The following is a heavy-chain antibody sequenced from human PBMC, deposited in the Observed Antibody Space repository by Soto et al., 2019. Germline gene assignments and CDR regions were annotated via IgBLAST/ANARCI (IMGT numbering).Heavy chain of an antibody. J-gene: IGHJ4*02. CDR3: ARDAIEYSGFGYFDY. V-gene: IGHV3-30-3*01. D-gene: IGHD2-21*01. Sequence: QVQLVESGGGVVQPGRSLRLSCAASGFTFSSYAMHWVRQAPGKGLEWVAVISYDGSNKYYADSVKGRFTISRDNSKNTLYLQMNSLRAEDTAVYYCARDAIEYSGFGYFDYWGQGTLVTVPS. CDR2: ISYDGSNK. CDR1: GFTFSSYA.